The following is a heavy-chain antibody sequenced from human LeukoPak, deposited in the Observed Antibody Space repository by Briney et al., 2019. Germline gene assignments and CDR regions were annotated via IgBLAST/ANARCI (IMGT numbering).Heavy chain of an antibody. CDR3: ARESLHGFDS. CDR2: TYYRSKWYN. CDR1: GDSVSSNSTP. V-gene: IGHV6-1*01. Sequence: SQTLSLTCAISGDSVSSNSTPWNWIRQSPSRGLEWLGRTYYRSKWYNDYAVSAEGRATINPDTSKNQFSLQLKSVTPEDTAIYYCARESLHGFDSWGQGTLVTVSS. J-gene: IGHJ4*02.